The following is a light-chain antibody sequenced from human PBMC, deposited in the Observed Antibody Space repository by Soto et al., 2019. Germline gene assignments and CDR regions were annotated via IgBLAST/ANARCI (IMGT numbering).Light chain of an antibody. V-gene: IGKV1-5*03. J-gene: IGKJ1*01. CDR2: KAS. CDR3: QHYNSYSEA. CDR1: QTISSW. Sequence: DIQMTQSPSTLSGSVGDRVTITCRASQTISSWLAWYQQKPGKAPKLLIYKASTLKSGVPSRFSGSGCGTEFTLTISSLQPDDFATYYCQHYNSYSEAFGQGTKVDSK.